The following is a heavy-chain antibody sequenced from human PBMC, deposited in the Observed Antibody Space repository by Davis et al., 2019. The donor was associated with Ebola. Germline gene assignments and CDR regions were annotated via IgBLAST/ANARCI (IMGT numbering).Heavy chain of an antibody. CDR1: GFTVSSNY. V-gene: IGHV3-66*01. J-gene: IGHJ4*02. CDR3: ARVRLLAGDGYKFDY. D-gene: IGHD5-24*01. CDR2: IYSGGST. Sequence: GESLKISCAASGFTVSSNYMSWVRQAPGKGLEWVSVIYSGGSTYYADSVKGRFTISRDNSKNTLYLQMNSLRAEDTAVYYCARVRLLAGDGYKFDYWDQGTLVTVSS.